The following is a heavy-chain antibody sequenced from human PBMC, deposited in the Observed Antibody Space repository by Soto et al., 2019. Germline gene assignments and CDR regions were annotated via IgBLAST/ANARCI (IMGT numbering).Heavy chain of an antibody. Sequence: QVQLVESGGGVVQPGRSLRLSCAASGFTFSSYAMHWVRQAPGKGLEWVAVISYDGSNKYYADSVKGRFTISRDNSKNTLYLQMDSLRAEDTAVYYCARDQYGSGGSCLSYGMDVWGQGTTVTVSS. CDR1: GFTFSSYA. CDR2: ISYDGSNK. CDR3: ARDQYGSGGSCLSYGMDV. J-gene: IGHJ6*02. V-gene: IGHV3-30-3*01. D-gene: IGHD2-15*01.